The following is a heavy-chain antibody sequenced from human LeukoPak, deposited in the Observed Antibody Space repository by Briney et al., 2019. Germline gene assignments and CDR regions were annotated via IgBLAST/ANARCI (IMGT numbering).Heavy chain of an antibody. CDR3: ARGSSGWYLYYYYYMDV. Sequence: SETLSLTCTVSGGSISSSSYYWGWIRQPPGKGLEWIGSIYYSGSTYYSPSLKSRVTISVDTSKSQFSLKLSSVTAADTAVYYCARGSSGWYLYYYYYMDVWGKGTTVTVSS. D-gene: IGHD6-19*01. V-gene: IGHV4-39*07. CDR1: GGSISSSSYY. CDR2: IYYSGST. J-gene: IGHJ6*03.